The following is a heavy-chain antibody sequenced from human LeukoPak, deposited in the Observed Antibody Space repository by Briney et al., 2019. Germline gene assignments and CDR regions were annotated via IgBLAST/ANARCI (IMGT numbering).Heavy chain of an antibody. CDR1: GFTFSSYA. V-gene: IGHV3-30*04. D-gene: IGHD5-18*01. CDR3: ARGRRIQLWLSI. CDR2: ISYDGSNK. Sequence: GRSLRLSCAASGFTFSSYAMHWVRQVPGKGLEWVAVISYDGSNKYYADSVKGRFTISRDNSKNTLYLQMNSLRAEDTAVYYCARGRRIQLWLSIWGQGTLVTVSS. J-gene: IGHJ4*02.